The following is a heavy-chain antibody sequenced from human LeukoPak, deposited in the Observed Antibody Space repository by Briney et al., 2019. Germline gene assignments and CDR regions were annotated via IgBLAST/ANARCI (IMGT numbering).Heavy chain of an antibody. CDR3: AKAGDSSGYYIDY. CDR2: ISWNSGSI. J-gene: IGHJ4*02. D-gene: IGHD3-22*01. V-gene: IGHV3-9*01. CDR1: GFAFDVYA. Sequence: GGSLRLSCAASGFAFDVYAMHWVRQAPGKGLEWVSGISWNSGSIGYADSVKGRFTISRDNAKNSLYLQMNSLRAEDTALYYCAKAGDSSGYYIDYWGRGTLVTVSS.